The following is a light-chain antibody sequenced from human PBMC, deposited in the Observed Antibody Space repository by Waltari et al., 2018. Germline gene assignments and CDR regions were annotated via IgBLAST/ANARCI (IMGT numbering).Light chain of an antibody. CDR3: SSYASSSTPHVV. CDR1: SSDVGGYNY. J-gene: IGLJ2*01. CDR2: DDS. Sequence: QSALTQPASVSGSPGQSITISCTGTSSDVGGYNYVSWYQQHPGKAPKLMIYDDSKRPAGVSNRFSGSKSGNTASLTISGLQAEDEAGYYCSSYASSSTPHVVFGGGTKLTVL. V-gene: IGLV2-14*01.